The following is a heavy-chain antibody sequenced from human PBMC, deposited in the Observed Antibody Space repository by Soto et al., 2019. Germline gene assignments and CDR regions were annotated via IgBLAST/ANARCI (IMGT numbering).Heavy chain of an antibody. CDR2: INAGNGNT. Sequence: GASVKVSCKASGYTFTSYAMHWVRRAPGQRLEWMGWINAGNGNTKYSQKFQGRVTITRDTSASTAYMELSSLRSEDTAVYYCARDTFIYYGSGSRFDYWGQGTLVTVSS. CDR3: ARDTFIYYGSGSRFDY. V-gene: IGHV1-3*01. D-gene: IGHD3-10*01. J-gene: IGHJ4*02. CDR1: GYTFTSYA.